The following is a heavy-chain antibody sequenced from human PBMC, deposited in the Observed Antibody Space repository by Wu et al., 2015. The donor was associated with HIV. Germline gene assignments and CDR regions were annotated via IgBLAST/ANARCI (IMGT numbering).Heavy chain of an antibody. V-gene: IGHV1-2*02. Sequence: QVQLVQSGAEVKKPGSSVKVSCKASGGTFSSYAISWVRQAPGQGLEWMGWINPNSGGTNYAQKFQGRVTMTRDTSISTAYMELSRLRSDDTAVYYCARDRPNVVSFDLWGRGTLVTVSS. CDR1: GGTFSSYA. J-gene: IGHJ2*01. CDR3: ARDRPNVVSFDL. CDR2: INPNSGGT. D-gene: IGHD3-16*02.